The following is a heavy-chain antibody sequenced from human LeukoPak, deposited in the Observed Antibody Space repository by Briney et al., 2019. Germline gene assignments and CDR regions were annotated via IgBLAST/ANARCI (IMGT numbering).Heavy chain of an antibody. V-gene: IGHV3-23*01. J-gene: IGHJ4*02. CDR1: GFTFSSYA. CDR3: ARDPIAAVRFDY. D-gene: IGHD6-13*01. CDR2: ISGSGGST. Sequence: QPGGSLRLSCAASGFTFSSYAMSWVRQAPGKGLEWVSAISGSGGSTYYADSVKGRFTISRDNSKNTLYLQMNSLRAEDTAVYYCARDPIAAVRFDYWGQGTLVTVSS.